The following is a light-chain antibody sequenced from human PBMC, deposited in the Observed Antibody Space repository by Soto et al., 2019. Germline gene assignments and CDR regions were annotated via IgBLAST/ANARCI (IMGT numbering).Light chain of an antibody. CDR1: SSNIGAGYD. CDR2: GNN. CDR3: QSFDSSLTAVV. V-gene: IGLV1-40*01. Sequence: QSVLTQPPSVSGAPGQRVTISCTGSSSNIGAGYDVNWYKQLPGTAPKLLIFGNNNRPSGVPDRISGSKSGTSASLAITGLQAEDEADYYCQSFDSSLTAVVFGGGTKVTVL. J-gene: IGLJ2*01.